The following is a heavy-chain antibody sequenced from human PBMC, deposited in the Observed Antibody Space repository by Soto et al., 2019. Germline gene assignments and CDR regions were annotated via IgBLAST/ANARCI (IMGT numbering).Heavy chain of an antibody. Sequence: QVRLQESGPGLVRPSETLSLTCTASGVSISSVGYYWSWIRHHPGKGLEGIGTTFYRASTFYNPSPKIAASISLDTSKKQISLTVTSVTRADTAVYYCASHLMVREVIAFDHWGPRIQVTVSS. CDR3: ASHLMVREVIAFDH. CDR2: TFYRAST. J-gene: IGHJ4*02. D-gene: IGHD3-10*01. CDR1: GVSISSVGYY. V-gene: IGHV4-31*01.